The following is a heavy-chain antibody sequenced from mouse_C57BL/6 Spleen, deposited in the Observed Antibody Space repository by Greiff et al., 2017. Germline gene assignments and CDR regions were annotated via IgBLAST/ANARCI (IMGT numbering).Heavy chain of an antibody. V-gene: IGHV5-6*01. J-gene: IGHJ2*01. CDR3: ARQGGAQAFDY. D-gene: IGHD3-2*02. CDR1: GFTFSSYG. CDR2: ISSGGSYT. Sequence: EVQRVESGGDLVKPGGSLKLSCAASGFTFSSYGMSWVRQTPDKRLEWVATISSGGSYTYYPDSVKGRFTISRDNAKNTLYLQMSSLKSGDTAMLYCARQGGAQAFDYWGQGTTLTVSS.